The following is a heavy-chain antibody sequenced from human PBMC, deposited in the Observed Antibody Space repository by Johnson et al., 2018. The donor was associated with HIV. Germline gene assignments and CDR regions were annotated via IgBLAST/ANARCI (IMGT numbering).Heavy chain of an antibody. CDR3: ARDNGAVAGPEGAFDI. Sequence: VQLVESGGGLVQPGGSLRLSCAASGFTFSDYYMSWIRQAPGKGLEWVSYISSSGTIVYYADSVKGRFTISRDNSKNTLYLQMNSLRAEDTAVYYCARDNGAVAGPEGAFDIWGQGTMVTVSS. D-gene: IGHD6-19*01. J-gene: IGHJ3*02. V-gene: IGHV3-11*04. CDR1: GFTFSDYY. CDR2: ISSSGTIV.